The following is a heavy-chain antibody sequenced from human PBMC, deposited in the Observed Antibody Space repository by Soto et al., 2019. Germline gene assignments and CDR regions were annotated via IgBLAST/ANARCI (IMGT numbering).Heavy chain of an antibody. Sequence: GVSLRLSCAASGFTFDSYSMNWVRQAPGKGLEWVAYISNTSRTRYYADSVKGRITISRDNSKNSLYLQLNSLREEDTVLYYCARDSSAAARRGGMDVWGQGITGTVSS. J-gene: IGHJ6*02. D-gene: IGHD3-22*01. CDR2: ISNTSRTR. CDR3: ARDSSAAARRGGMDV. CDR1: GFTFDSYS. V-gene: IGHV3-48*02.